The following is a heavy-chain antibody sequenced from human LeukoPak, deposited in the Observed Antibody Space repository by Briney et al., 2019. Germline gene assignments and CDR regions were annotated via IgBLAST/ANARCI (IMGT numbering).Heavy chain of an antibody. D-gene: IGHD2-21*01. Sequence: SETLSLTCTVSGGSVSSYYWSWVRQPPGEGLEWIAYVYNSGSTNYNPSLKSRVTISVDTSKNQFSLKLSSVTAADTAVYYCARDRYCGGVQGLAAFDIWGQGTMVTVSS. J-gene: IGHJ3*02. V-gene: IGHV4-59*02. CDR3: ARDRYCGGVQGLAAFDI. CDR1: GGSVSSYY. CDR2: VYNSGST.